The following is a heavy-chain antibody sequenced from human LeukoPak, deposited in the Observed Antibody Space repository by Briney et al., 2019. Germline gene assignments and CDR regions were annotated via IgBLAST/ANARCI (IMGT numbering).Heavy chain of an antibody. V-gene: IGHV3-21*01. Sequence: GGSLRLSCAASGFTFSSYSMNWVRQAPGKGLEWVSSISSSSSYIYYADSVKGRFTISRDNAKNSLYLQMNSLRAEDTAVYYCASYCSGGSCYLDYWGQGTLVTVS. D-gene: IGHD2-15*01. CDR3: ASYCSGGSCYLDY. J-gene: IGHJ4*02. CDR1: GFTFSSYS. CDR2: ISSSSSYI.